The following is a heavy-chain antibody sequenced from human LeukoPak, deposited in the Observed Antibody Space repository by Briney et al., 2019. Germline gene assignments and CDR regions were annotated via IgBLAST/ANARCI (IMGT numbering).Heavy chain of an antibody. V-gene: IGHV3-23*01. CDR1: GFTFSSYG. CDR2: ISGSGGST. J-gene: IGHJ4*02. D-gene: IGHD3-22*01. CDR3: AKLTYYYDSSGYYPVFSY. Sequence: QPGGTLRLSCAAPGFTFSSYGMSWVRQAPGKGLEWVSAISGSGGSTYYADSVKGRFTISRDNSKNTLYLQMNSLRAEDTAVYYCAKLTYYYDSSGYYPVFSYWGQGTLVTVSS.